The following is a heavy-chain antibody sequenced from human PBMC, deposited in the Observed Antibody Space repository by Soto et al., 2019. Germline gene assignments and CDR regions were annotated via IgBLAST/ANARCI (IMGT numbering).Heavy chain of an antibody. D-gene: IGHD1-20*01. V-gene: IGHV1-18*04. CDR1: GDTIISYG. CDR3: ARAPYKLREDY. CDR2: ISAYNGTK. Sequence: VASVKVCCKASGDTIISYGLSWVRQAPGQGLEWMGWISAYNGTKNYAQKLQARVTMTTHKSTSTAYMELRSLRSEETAVYYWARAPYKLREDYWAQGSLVTASS. J-gene: IGHJ4*02.